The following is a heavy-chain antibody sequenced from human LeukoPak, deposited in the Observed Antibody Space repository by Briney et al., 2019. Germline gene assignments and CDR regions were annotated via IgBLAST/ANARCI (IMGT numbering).Heavy chain of an antibody. CDR1: GFTFNSYA. J-gene: IGHJ4*02. D-gene: IGHD3-10*01. Sequence: GGSLRLSCAASGFTFNSYAMGWVRQAPGRGLEWVSAITGSGLSTYYTDSVKGRFTISRDNSKNTLSLQMNSLRAEDTAIYYCTKGSNGVWPYYFDSWGQGTLVTVSS. CDR2: ITGSGLST. V-gene: IGHV3-23*01. CDR3: TKGSNGVWPYYFDS.